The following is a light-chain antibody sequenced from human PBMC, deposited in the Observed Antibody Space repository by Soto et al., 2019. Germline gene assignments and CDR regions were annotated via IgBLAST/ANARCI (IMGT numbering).Light chain of an antibody. CDR1: QDISNY. Sequence: DIQMTQSPSSLSASVGDRVTITCQASQDISNYLNWYQQKPGKAPKLLIYDASNLETGVPSRFSGSGSGTXXXFTISSLQPEDIATYYCQQYDNLLLTFGGGTKVEIK. CDR3: QQYDNLLLT. V-gene: IGKV1-33*01. CDR2: DAS. J-gene: IGKJ4*01.